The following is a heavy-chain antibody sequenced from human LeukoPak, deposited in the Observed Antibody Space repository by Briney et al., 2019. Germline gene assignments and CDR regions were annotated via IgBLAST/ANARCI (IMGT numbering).Heavy chain of an antibody. CDR2: ISYSGST. J-gene: IGHJ4*02. V-gene: IGHV4-59*01. D-gene: IGHD2-21*01. Sequence: PSETLSLTCSVSGGSISGYYWAWIRQPPGEGLQWIGDISYSGSTTYNPSLKSRVIIDVDTSNNQFSLRLTSVSAADTAVYYCARSLMGREIARMYYFDNWAPGNLVTVSS. CDR1: GGSISGYY. CDR3: ARSLMGREIARMYYFDN.